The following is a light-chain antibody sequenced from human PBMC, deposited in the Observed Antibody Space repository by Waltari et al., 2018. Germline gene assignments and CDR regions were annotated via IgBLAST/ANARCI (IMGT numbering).Light chain of an antibody. J-gene: IGLJ1*01. CDR1: SSDVGGYNF. CDR2: DVS. CDR3: SSYAGSNNV. Sequence: QSALTQPPSASGSPGQSVTISCTGTSSDVGGYNFVSWYQQHPGTVPKLMIYDVSKRPSGVPDRFSGSKSGNTASLTVSGLQAGDEADYYCSSYAGSNNVFGTGTKVTVL. V-gene: IGLV2-8*01.